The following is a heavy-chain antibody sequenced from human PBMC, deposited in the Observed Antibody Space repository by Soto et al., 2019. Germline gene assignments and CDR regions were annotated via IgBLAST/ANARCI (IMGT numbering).Heavy chain of an antibody. Sequence: QVQLQESGPGLVKPSQTLSLTCTVSGGSISSGGYYWSWIRQHPGKGLEWIGYIYYSGSTYYNPSLKSRVTISVDTSKNQFSLKLSSVTAADTAVYYCARGHPKLDIVATAWFDPWGQGTLVTVSS. CDR2: IYYSGST. J-gene: IGHJ5*02. V-gene: IGHV4-31*03. CDR1: GGSISSGGYY. D-gene: IGHD5-12*01. CDR3: ARGHPKLDIVATAWFDP.